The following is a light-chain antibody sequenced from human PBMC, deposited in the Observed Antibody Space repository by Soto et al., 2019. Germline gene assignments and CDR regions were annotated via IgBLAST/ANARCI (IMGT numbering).Light chain of an antibody. J-gene: IGKJ1*01. Sequence: DIVMTQSPLSLPVTPGEPASISCRSSQSLLHSNGYNYLDWYLQKPGQSPQLLIYLGSNRASGVPDRFSGSGSGTDFTLKISRVEAEHVGVYYCMQPLQSWTFGQGTKV. CDR1: QSLLHSNGYNY. CDR3: MQPLQSWT. CDR2: LGS. V-gene: IGKV2-28*01.